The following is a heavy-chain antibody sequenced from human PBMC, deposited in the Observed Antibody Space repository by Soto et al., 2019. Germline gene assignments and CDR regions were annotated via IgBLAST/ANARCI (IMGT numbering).Heavy chain of an antibody. V-gene: IGHV1-69*13. CDR3: ARSNTYYYDSSGQNFDY. D-gene: IGHD3-22*01. J-gene: IGHJ4*02. CDR2: IIPIFGTA. Sequence: SVKVSCKASGGTFSSYAISWVRQAPGQGLEWMGGIIPIFGTANYAQKFQGRVTITADESTSTAYMELSSLRSEDTAVYYCARSNTYYYDSSGQNFDYWGQGTLVTVSS. CDR1: GGTFSSYA.